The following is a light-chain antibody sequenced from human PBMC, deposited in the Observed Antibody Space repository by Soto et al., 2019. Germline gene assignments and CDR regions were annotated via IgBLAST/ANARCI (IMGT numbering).Light chain of an antibody. CDR2: DAS. V-gene: IGKV1-5*01. Sequence: DIQMTQSPSTLSASVGDRVTITCRASQSISSWLAWYQQKPGKAPKLLIYDASSLESGVPSRFSGSGFGTEFTFTISSLQPDDFATYYCQQYNSYLITFGHGTRLEIK. CDR3: QQYNSYLIT. CDR1: QSISSW. J-gene: IGKJ5*01.